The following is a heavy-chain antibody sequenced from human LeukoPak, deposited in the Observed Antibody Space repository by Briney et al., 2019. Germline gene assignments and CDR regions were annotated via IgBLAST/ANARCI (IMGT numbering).Heavy chain of an antibody. CDR3: ARGQGPHDYGDYLDY. J-gene: IGHJ4*02. V-gene: IGHV4-34*01. CDR1: GGSFSGYY. CDR2: INHSGST. D-gene: IGHD4-17*01. Sequence: KPSETLSLTCAVYGGSFSGYYWSWIRQPPGKGLEWIGEINHSGSTNYNPSLKSRVTISVDTSKNQFSLKLSSVTAADTAVYYCARGQGPHDYGDYLDYWGQGTLVTVSS.